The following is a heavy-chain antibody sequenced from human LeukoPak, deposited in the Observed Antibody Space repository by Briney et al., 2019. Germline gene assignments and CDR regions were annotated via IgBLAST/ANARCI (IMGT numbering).Heavy chain of an antibody. J-gene: IGHJ6*02. CDR3: AIGGHCNSTSCEHYYYYYGMDV. V-gene: IGHV1-18*01. CDR2: ISAYNGNT. CDR1: GYTFTSYD. Sequence: ASVKVSCKASGYTFTSYDISWVRQAPGQGLEWMGWISAYNGNTNYAQKLQGRVTMTTDTSTSTAYMELRSLRSDDTAVYYCAIGGHCNSTSCEHYYYYYGMDVWGQGTTVTVSS. D-gene: IGHD2-2*01.